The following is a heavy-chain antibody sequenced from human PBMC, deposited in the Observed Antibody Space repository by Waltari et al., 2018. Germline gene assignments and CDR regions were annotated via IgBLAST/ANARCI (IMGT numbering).Heavy chain of an antibody. CDR3: ARDYLGIGWAFDI. V-gene: IGHV1-2*02. Sequence: QVQLVQSGAEVKKPGASVKVSCKASGYTFTGYYMHWVRQAPGQGLEWMGWINPNRGGTNYAQKFQGRVTMTRDTSISTAYMELSRRRSDDTAVYYCARDYLGIGWAFDIWGQGTMVTVSS. J-gene: IGHJ3*02. CDR1: GYTFTGYY. D-gene: IGHD7-27*01. CDR2: INPNRGGT.